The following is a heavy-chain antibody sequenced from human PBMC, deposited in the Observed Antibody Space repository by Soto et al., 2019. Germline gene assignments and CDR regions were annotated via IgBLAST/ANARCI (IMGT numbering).Heavy chain of an antibody. D-gene: IGHD2-8*01. V-gene: IGHV6-1*01. CDR3: ERDPKWRVGPGDFDY. CDR2: TYYRSKWYN. J-gene: IGHJ4*02. CDR1: GDSVSSNSAA. Sequence: LLRQSQTLSLTCAISGDSVSSNSAAWNWIRQSPSRGLEWLGRTYYRSKWYNDNAVSLKSRITINPATYKNQFSLQQNSVTPVDTPVYYCERDPKWRVGPGDFDYGGQGTLVTDSS.